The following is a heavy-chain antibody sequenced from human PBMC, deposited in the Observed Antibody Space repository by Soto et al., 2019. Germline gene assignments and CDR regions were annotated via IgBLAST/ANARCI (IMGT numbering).Heavy chain of an antibody. J-gene: IGHJ4*02. D-gene: IGHD6-19*01. CDR3: AKTAVAGTFVGLSHFDY. V-gene: IGHV3-23*01. CDR2: ISGSGGST. Sequence: EVPLLESGGGLVQPGGSLRLSCAASGFTFSSYAMSWVRQAPGKGLEWVSAISGSGGSTYYADSVKGRFTISRDNSKNPLYLQMNSLRAEDTAVYYCAKTAVAGTFVGLSHFDYWGQGTLVTVSS. CDR1: GFTFSSYA.